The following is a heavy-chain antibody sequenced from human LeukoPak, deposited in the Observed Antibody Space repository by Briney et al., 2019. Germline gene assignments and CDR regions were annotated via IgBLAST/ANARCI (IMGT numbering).Heavy chain of an antibody. J-gene: IGHJ4*02. CDR1: GYTFTSYG. CDR3: ARSLYDLVTGYYKDFDY. Sequence: SVKVSCKASGYTFTSYGISWVRQAPGQGLEWVGGIIPLIDTASYAQKFQGRVKITADESTKTAYMDLSTLRSDDTAVYYCARSLYDLVTGYYKDFDYWGQGTLVTVSS. CDR2: IIPLIDTA. V-gene: IGHV1-69*13. D-gene: IGHD3-9*01.